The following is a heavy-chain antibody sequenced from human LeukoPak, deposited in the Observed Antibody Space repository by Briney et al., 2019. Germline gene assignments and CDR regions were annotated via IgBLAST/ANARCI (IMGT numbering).Heavy chain of an antibody. D-gene: IGHD6-13*01. J-gene: IGHJ4*02. Sequence: GGSLRLSCAASGFTFSSYAMSWVRQAPGKGLEWVSAISGSGGSTCYADSVKGRFTISRDNSKNTLYLQMNSLRAEDTAVYYCAIHSSSWYFDYWGQGTLVTVSS. CDR1: GFTFSSYA. CDR2: ISGSGGST. CDR3: AIHSSSWYFDY. V-gene: IGHV3-23*01.